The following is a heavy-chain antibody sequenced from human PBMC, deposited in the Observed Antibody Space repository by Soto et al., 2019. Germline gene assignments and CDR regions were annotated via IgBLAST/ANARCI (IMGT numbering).Heavy chain of an antibody. D-gene: IGHD4-17*01. CDR1: GYTFTSYG. J-gene: IGHJ4*02. V-gene: IGHV1-18*01. CDR3: ARDALRTEQPDYGESPGDY. Sequence: ASVKVSCKASGYTFTSYGISWVRQAPGQGLEWMGWISAYNGNTNYAQKLQGRVTMTTDTSTSTAYMELRSLRSDDTAVYYCARDALRTEQPDYGESPGDYWGQGTLVTVSS. CDR2: ISAYNGNT.